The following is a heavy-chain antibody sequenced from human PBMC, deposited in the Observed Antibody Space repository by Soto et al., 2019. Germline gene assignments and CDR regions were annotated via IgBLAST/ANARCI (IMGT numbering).Heavy chain of an antibody. Sequence: ASVKVSCKASGYNFTSYATHLVRQAPGQKLEWMGWINAGNGNTKYSQKFQGRVTITRDTSASTAYMELSSLRSEDTAVYYCARDSGEYSSSWYYFDYWGQGTLVTVSS. D-gene: IGHD6-13*01. CDR1: GYNFTSYA. CDR2: INAGNGNT. J-gene: IGHJ4*02. V-gene: IGHV1-3*01. CDR3: ARDSGEYSSSWYYFDY.